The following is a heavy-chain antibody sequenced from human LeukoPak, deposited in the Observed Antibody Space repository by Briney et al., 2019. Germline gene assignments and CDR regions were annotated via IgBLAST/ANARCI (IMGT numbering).Heavy chain of an antibody. CDR2: INPNSGGT. V-gene: IGHV1-2*02. CDR1: GYTFTGYY. CDR3: ARDEGYCSSASCSAELDY. D-gene: IGHD2-2*01. Sequence: GASVKVSCKASGYTFTGYYMHWVRQAPGQGLEWMGWINPNSGGTIYAEKFQGGVTMTRDTSISTAYMELSRLRSDDTAVYYCARDEGYCSSASCSAELDYWGQGTLVTVSS. J-gene: IGHJ4*02.